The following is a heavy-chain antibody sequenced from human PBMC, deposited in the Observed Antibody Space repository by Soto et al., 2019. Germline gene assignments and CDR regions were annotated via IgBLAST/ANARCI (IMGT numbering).Heavy chain of an antibody. D-gene: IGHD5-18*01. CDR2: IDWDDDK. CDR1: GFSLSTSGMR. CDR3: ARTWIQLWDFDY. J-gene: IGHJ4*02. Sequence: GSGPTLVNPTQTLTLTCTFSGFSLSTSGMRVSWIRQPPGKALEWLARIDWDDDKFYSTSLKTRLTISKDTSKNQVVLTMTNMDPVDTAVYYCARTWIQLWDFDYWGQGTLVTVSS. V-gene: IGHV2-70*03.